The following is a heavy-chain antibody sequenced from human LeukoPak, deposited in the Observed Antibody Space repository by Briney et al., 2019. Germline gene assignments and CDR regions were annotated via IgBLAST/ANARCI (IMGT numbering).Heavy chain of an antibody. J-gene: IGHJ4*02. CDR2: IIPIFGTA. Sequence: GASVKVSCKASGGTFSSYAISWVRQAPGQGLEWMGGIIPIFGTANYAQKFQGRVTITADKSTSTAYMELSSLRSEDTAVYYCARGGLDYDFWSGYFARWGQGTLVTVSS. D-gene: IGHD3-3*01. V-gene: IGHV1-69*06. CDR3: ARGGLDYDFWSGYFAR. CDR1: GGTFSSYA.